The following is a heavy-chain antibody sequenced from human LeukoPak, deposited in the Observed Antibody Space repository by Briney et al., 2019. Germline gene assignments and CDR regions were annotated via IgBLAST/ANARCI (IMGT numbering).Heavy chain of an antibody. J-gene: IGHJ4*02. D-gene: IGHD3-10*01. CDR3: AREPVNYYGSGSHDY. CDR2: INPSGGST. V-gene: IGHV1-46*01. Sequence: ASVKVSCKASGYTFTSYYMHWVRQAPGQGLEWMGIINPSGGSTSYAQKFQGRVTITADESTSTAYMELSSLRSEDTAVYYCAREPVNYYGSGSHDYWGQGTLVTVSS. CDR1: GYTFTSYY.